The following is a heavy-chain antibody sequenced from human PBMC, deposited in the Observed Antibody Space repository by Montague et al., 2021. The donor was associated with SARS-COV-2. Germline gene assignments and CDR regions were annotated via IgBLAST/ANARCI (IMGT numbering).Heavy chain of an antibody. J-gene: IGHJ5*02. D-gene: IGHD1-26*01. CDR1: GGSIRGENHY. CDR2: IHYSGST. Sequence: TLSLTCTVPGGSIRGENHYWSWIRQHPGKGLEWIGYIHYSGSTDYNPSPNSRASISVDTSKNQFSLKLRSVTAADTAVYFCARDGTAGDWFDPWGQGTLVTVSS. CDR3: ARDGTAGDWFDP. V-gene: IGHV4-31*03.